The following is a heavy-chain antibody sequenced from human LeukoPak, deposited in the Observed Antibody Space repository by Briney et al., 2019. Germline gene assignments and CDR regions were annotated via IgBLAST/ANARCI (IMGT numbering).Heavy chain of an antibody. J-gene: IGHJ6*03. CDR2: IYTSGST. CDR3: ARDHGVESYDYYYYMDV. Sequence: SETLSLTCTVSGGSISRGSYYWSWIRQPAGKGLEWIGRIYTSGSTNYNPSLKSRVTISVDTSKNQFSLKLSSVTAADRAVYYCARDHGVESYDYYYYMDVWGKGTTVTVSS. D-gene: IGHD3-3*01. CDR1: GGSISRGSYY. V-gene: IGHV4-61*02.